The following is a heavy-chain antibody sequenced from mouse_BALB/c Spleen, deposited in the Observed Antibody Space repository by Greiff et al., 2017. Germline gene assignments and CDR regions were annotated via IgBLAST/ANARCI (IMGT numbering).Heavy chain of an antibody. V-gene: IGHV1-9*01. CDR1: GYTFSSYW. J-gene: IGHJ3*01. CDR3: AREGYGYDGGLAY. CDR2: ILPGSGST. D-gene: IGHD2-2*01. Sequence: VQLQQSGAELMKPGASVKISCKATGYTFSSYWIEWVKQRPGHGLEWIGEILPGSGSTNYNEKFKGKATFTADTSSNTAYMQLSSLTSEDSAVYYCAREGYGYDGGLAYWGQGTLVTVSA.